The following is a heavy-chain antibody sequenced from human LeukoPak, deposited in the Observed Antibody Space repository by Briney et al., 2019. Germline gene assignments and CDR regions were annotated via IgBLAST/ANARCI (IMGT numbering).Heavy chain of an antibody. Sequence: PGGSLRLSCAASGFTFSNAWMSWVGQAPGKGLEWVGRIKSKTDGGTTDYAAPVKGRFTISRDDSKNTLYLQMNSLKTEDTAVYYCTTAGSNYEVEVFHYWGQGTLVTVSS. J-gene: IGHJ4*02. CDR1: GFTFSNAW. CDR2: IKSKTDGGTT. V-gene: IGHV3-15*01. D-gene: IGHD4-11*01. CDR3: TTAGSNYEVEVFHY.